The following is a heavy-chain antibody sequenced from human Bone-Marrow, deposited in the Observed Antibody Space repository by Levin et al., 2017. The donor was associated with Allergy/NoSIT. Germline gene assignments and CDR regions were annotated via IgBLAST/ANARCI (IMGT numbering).Heavy chain of an antibody. CDR3: ARGWTGSPRAYFDS. CDR2: IWFDGSNI. Sequence: GESLKISCGASGFTFKTYGMHWVRQAPGKGLEWVAVIWFDGSNINYADSVKGRFTISRDNSKNTLYLQMDCLRAEDTAVYYCARGWTGSPRAYFDSWGQGTLVTVSS. D-gene: IGHD3/OR15-3a*01. J-gene: IGHJ4*02. V-gene: IGHV3-33*01. CDR1: GFTFKTYG.